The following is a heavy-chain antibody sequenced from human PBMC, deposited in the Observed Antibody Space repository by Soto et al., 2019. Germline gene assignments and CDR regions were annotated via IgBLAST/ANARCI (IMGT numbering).Heavy chain of an antibody. CDR2: IYYSGST. D-gene: IGHD6-19*01. V-gene: IGHV4-59*08. CDR1: GGSISSYY. CDR3: ARLEEGWYNWFDP. Sequence: SETLSLTCTVLGGSISSYYWSWIRQPPGKGLEWIGYIYYSGSTNYNPSLKSRVTISVDTSKNQFSLKLSSVTAADTAVYYCARLEEGWYNWFDPWGQGTLVTVSS. J-gene: IGHJ5*02.